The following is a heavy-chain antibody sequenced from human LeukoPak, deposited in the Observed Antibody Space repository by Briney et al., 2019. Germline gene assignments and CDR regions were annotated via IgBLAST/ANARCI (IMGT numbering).Heavy chain of an antibody. V-gene: IGHV3-23*01. CDR3: AKDWAAAGWLN. J-gene: IGHJ4*02. Sequence: PGGSLRLSCAASGFTFDDYAMHWVRLPPGKGLEWASAISGSGGSTYYADSVKGRFTISRDNSKNTLYLQMNSLRAEDTAVYYCAKDWAAAGWLNWGQGTLVTVSS. CDR1: GFTFDDYA. CDR2: ISGSGGST. D-gene: IGHD6-13*01.